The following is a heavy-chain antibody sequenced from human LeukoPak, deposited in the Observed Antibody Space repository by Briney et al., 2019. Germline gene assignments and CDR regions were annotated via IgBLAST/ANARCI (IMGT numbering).Heavy chain of an antibody. D-gene: IGHD6-13*01. CDR2: IKQDGSEK. CDR1: GFTFSSYW. V-gene: IGHV3-7*01. J-gene: IGHJ4*02. CDR3: ASGPGSSWYHHLDY. Sequence: GGSLRLSCAASGFTFSSYWMSWVRQAPGKGLEWVANIKQDGSEKYYVDSVKGRFTISRDNAKNSLYLQMNSLRAEDTAVYYCASGPGSSWYHHLDYWGQGTLVTVSS.